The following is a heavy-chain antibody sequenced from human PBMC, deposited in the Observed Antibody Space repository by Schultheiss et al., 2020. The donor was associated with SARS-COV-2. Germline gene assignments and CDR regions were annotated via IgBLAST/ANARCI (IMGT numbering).Heavy chain of an antibody. D-gene: IGHD3-10*01. V-gene: IGHV1-2*06. Sequence: ASVKVSCKASGYTFTGYYMHWVRQAPGQGLEWMGRINPNSGGTNYAQKFQGRVTMTRDTSISTAYMELSRLRSDDTAVYYCATYGSGSINFPRPWGQGTLVTVSS. CDR1: GYTFTGYY. CDR3: ATYGSGSINFPRP. CDR2: INPNSGGT. J-gene: IGHJ5*02.